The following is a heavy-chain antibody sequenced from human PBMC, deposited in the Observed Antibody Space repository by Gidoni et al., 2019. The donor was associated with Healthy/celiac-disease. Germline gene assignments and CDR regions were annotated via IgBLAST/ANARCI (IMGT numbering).Heavy chain of an antibody. J-gene: IGHJ4*02. CDR1: GYIFTSYG. Sequence: QVQLVQSGAEVKKPGASVKVSCMASGYIFTSYGIGWVRQAPGQGLEWMGWSSAYNGNTNDAQKLQGRVTMTTDTSTSTAYMELRSLRSDDTAVYYCARVRRDGYNLAVRYYFDYWGQGTLVTVSS. CDR3: ARVRRDGYNLAVRYYFDY. V-gene: IGHV1-18*04. CDR2: SSAYNGNT. D-gene: IGHD5-12*01.